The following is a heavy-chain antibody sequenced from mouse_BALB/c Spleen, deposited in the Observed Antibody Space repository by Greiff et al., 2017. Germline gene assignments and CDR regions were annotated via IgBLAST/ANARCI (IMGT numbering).Heavy chain of an antibody. CDR3: ARRYVGLYAMDY. Sequence: QVQLQQPGAELVKPGASVKLSCKASGYTFTSYWMHWVKQRPGQGLEWIGGINPSNGRTNYNEKFKSKATLTVDKSSSTAYMQLSSLTSEDSAVYYCARRYVGLYAMDYWGQGTSVTVAS. CDR2: INPSNGRT. J-gene: IGHJ4*01. V-gene: IGHV1S81*02. CDR1: GYTFTSYW. D-gene: IGHD2-14*01.